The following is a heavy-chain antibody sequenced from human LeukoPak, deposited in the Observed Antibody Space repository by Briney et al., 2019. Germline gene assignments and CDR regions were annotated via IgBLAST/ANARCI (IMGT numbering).Heavy chain of an antibody. D-gene: IGHD2-2*01. CDR2: IYYSGSS. CDR3: AGHMRGTYPFDR. V-gene: IGHV4-39*01. CDR1: GGSINITGYY. Sequence: SETLSLTCIVSGGSINITGYYWGWIRQPPGKGLEWIGSIYYSGSSYYNPSLRSRVTMSVDTSKNQFSLNLSSVTAADTTVYYCAGHMRGTYPFDRWGQGTVVTVSS. J-gene: IGHJ4*02.